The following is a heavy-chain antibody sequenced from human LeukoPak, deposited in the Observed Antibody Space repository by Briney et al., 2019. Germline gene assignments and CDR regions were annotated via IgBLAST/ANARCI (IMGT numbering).Heavy chain of an antibody. D-gene: IGHD3-10*01. J-gene: IGHJ5*02. CDR2: IYYSGST. CDR3: ASSGLWFGELGSWFDP. V-gene: IGHV4-38-2*02. Sequence: SETLSLTCTVSGYSISSGYYWGWIRQPPGKGLEWIGSIYYSGSTYYNPSLKSRVTISVDTSKNQFSLKLSSVTAADTAVYYCASSGLWFGELGSWFDPWGQGTLVTVSS. CDR1: GYSISSGYY.